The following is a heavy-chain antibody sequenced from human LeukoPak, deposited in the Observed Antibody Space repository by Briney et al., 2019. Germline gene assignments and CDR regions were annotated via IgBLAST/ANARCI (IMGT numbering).Heavy chain of an antibody. V-gene: IGHV4-59*01. D-gene: IGHD3-22*01. J-gene: IGHJ4*02. Sequence: SETLSLTCTVSGGSISSYYWSWIRQPPGKGLEWIGKIYDSGSTNYNPSLKSRVTISVDTSKNQCSPKLSSVTAADTAVYYCARQSISGSSLSYFDYWGQGTLVNVSS. CDR1: GGSISSYY. CDR3: ARQSISGSSLSYFDY. CDR2: IYDSGST.